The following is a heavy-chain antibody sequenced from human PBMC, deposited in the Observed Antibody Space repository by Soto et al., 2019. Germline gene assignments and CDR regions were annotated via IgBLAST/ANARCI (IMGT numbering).Heavy chain of an antibody. CDR1: GGSISSGDYY. D-gene: IGHD5-18*01. J-gene: IGHJ4*02. CDR3: ARASGYSYGHRTFDY. Sequence: QVQLQESGPGLVKPSQTLSLTCTVSGGSISSGDYYWSWIRQPPGNGLEWIGYIYYSGSTYYNPSLKSRVTISVDTSKNQFSLKLSSVTAADTAVYYCARASGYSYGHRTFDYWGQGTLVTVSS. CDR2: IYYSGST. V-gene: IGHV4-30-4*01.